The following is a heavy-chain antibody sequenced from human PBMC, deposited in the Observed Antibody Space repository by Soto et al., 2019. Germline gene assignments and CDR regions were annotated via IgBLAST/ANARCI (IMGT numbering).Heavy chain of an antibody. J-gene: IGHJ5*02. CDR1: GFSLSTSGAG. CDR3: AHRLGYCSGGSCYVGDWFDP. D-gene: IGHD2-15*01. Sequence: SGPTLVNPTQTLTLTCTFSGFSLSTSGAGVGWIRQPPGKALEWLALIYWNDDKRYSPSLKSRLTITKDTSKNQVVLTMTNMDPVDTATYYCAHRLGYCSGGSCYVGDWFDPWGQGTLVTVSS. CDR2: IYWNDDK. V-gene: IGHV2-5*01.